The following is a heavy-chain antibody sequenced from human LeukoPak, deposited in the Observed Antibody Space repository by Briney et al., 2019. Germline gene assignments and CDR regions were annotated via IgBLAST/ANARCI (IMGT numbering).Heavy chain of an antibody. CDR1: NYSISSSLY. V-gene: IGHV4-38-2*02. D-gene: IGHD4-17*01. J-gene: IGHJ6*03. CDR3: ARGTYGYYMDV. Sequence: SETLSLTCSGSNYSISSSLYWGWLRQPPGKGLEWIGSIYRSGSTFYNPSLKSRVTISLDTSKNQFSLKLSSVTAADTAVYFCARGTYGYYMDVWGKGATVTVSS. CDR2: IYRSGST.